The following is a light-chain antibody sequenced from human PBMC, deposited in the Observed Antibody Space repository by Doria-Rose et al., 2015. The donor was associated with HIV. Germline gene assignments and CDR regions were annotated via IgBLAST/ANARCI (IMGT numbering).Light chain of an antibody. CDR2: LGS. Sequence: PGQPAPISCRSSQSLLHTIGYNYLDWYLQKPGQSPQLLIYLGSNRASGVPDRFSGSGSGTDFTLKISRVEAEDVGAYYCMQALQTPYTFGQGTKLEIK. J-gene: IGKJ2*01. CDR1: QSLLHTIGYNY. V-gene: IGKV2-28*01. CDR3: MQALQTPYT.